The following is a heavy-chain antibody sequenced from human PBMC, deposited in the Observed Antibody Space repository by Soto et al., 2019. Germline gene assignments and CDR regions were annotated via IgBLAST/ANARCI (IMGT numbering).Heavy chain of an antibody. D-gene: IGHD1-26*01. CDR3: ARNSVSKKIDI. CDR1: GGSINSGGYY. J-gene: IGHJ4*02. CDR2: IFYSGST. V-gene: IGHV4-31*03. Sequence: QVQLQESGPGLVKPSQSLSLTCSVSGGSINSGGYYCTWSRQHPGKGLGWIGNIFYSGSTSYTPSLKSRLTISIDTSKTHFSLRLTSVTAADTAVYYCARNSVSKKIDIWGQGTLVTVSS.